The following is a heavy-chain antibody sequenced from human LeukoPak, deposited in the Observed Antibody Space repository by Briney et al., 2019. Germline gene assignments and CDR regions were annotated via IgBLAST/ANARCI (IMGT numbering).Heavy chain of an antibody. V-gene: IGHV3-64*01. Sequence: PGGSLRLSCAASGFTFSSYAMHWVRQAPGKGLEYVSAISDNGGSTYYANSVKGRFTISIDNSKNTLYLQMGSLRAEDMAVYYCVRWGYCSTTNCYDYWGQGTLVTVSS. J-gene: IGHJ4*02. D-gene: IGHD2-2*01. CDR1: GFTFSSYA. CDR2: ISDNGGST. CDR3: VRWGYCSTTNCYDY.